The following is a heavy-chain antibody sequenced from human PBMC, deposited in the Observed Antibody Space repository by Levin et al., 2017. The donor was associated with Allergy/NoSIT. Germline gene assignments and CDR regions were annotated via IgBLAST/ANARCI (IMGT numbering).Heavy chain of an antibody. CDR1: GFTVTTYG. Sequence: GGSLRRSCAASGFTVTTYGMHWVRQAPGKGLEWVALISFDGRNEDYADSVKGRFTISRDIPRNTLYLQMNSLRPEDTAVYYCAKDMHFDWGLDPWGQGTLVTVSS. CDR3: AKDMHFDWGLDP. J-gene: IGHJ5*02. D-gene: IGHD3-9*01. CDR2: ISFDGRNE. V-gene: IGHV3-30*18.